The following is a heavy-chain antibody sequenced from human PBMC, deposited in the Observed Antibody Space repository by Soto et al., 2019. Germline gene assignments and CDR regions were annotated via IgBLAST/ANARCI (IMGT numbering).Heavy chain of an antibody. CDR2: IIPIFGTA. Sequence: QVQLVQSGAEVKKPGSSVKVSCKASGGTFSSYAISWVRQAPGQGLEWMGGIIPIFGTANYAQKFQGRVPITADESRSTAYMELRSLRAEDTAVYYWARGGLEVEVVWWFDPWGQGTMVTVSS. CDR3: ARGGLEVEVVWWFDP. V-gene: IGHV1-69*01. D-gene: IGHD2-15*01. CDR1: GGTFSSYA. J-gene: IGHJ5*02.